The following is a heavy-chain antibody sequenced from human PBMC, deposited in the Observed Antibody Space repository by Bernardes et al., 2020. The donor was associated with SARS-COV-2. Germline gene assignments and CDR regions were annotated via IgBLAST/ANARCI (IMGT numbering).Heavy chain of an antibody. V-gene: IGHV4-30-2*01. CDR1: GGSISSGGYS. CDR3: ARGIDYGGNSVAFDI. CDR2: IYHSGST. J-gene: IGHJ3*02. Sequence: SETLSLTCAVSGGSISSGGYSWSWIRQPPGKGLEWIGYIYHSGSTYYNPSLKSRVTISVDRSKNQFSLKLSSVTAADTAVYYCARGIDYGGNSVAFDIWGQGTMVTVSS. D-gene: IGHD4-17*01.